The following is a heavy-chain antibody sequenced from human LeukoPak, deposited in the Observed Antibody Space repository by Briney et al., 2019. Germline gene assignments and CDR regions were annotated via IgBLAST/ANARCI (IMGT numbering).Heavy chain of an antibody. J-gene: IGHJ4*02. CDR3: ARGPDYYDSSGRIDY. D-gene: IGHD3-22*01. V-gene: IGHV3-74*01. CDR2: INSDGSST. CDR1: GSTFSSYW. Sequence: GGSLRLSCAASGSTFSSYWMHWVRQAPGKGLVWVSRINSDGSSTSYADSVKGRFTISRDNAKNTLYLQMNSLRAEDTAVYYCARGPDYYDSSGRIDYWGQGTLVTVSS.